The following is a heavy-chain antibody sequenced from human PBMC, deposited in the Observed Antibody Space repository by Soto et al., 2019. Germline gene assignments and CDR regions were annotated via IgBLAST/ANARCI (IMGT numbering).Heavy chain of an antibody. CDR3: ARHRIGYSSGLVLSFFDY. Sequence: LEWMGGINPIFGTANYAQKFQGRVTITGDESMSTAYMELSRLRSDDTAVYYCARHRIGYSSGLVLSFFDYWGQGTLVTVSS. J-gene: IGHJ4*02. V-gene: IGHV1-69*01. CDR2: INPIFGTA. D-gene: IGHD6-19*01.